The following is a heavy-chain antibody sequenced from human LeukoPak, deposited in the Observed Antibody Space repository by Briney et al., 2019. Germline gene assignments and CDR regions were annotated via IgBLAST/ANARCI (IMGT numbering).Heavy chain of an antibody. D-gene: IGHD3-22*01. J-gene: IGHJ4*02. Sequence: GGSLRLSCAASGFTFSSYTMNWVRQAPGKGLEWVSSIDSTSGYIYYADSVKGRFTISRDNAKNSLYLQMNSLRAEDTAVYYCARQVDYYDSSGYYYVRLFDYWGQGTLVTVSS. CDR3: ARQVDYYDSSGYYYVRLFDY. CDR2: IDSTSGYI. CDR1: GFTFSSYT. V-gene: IGHV3-21*01.